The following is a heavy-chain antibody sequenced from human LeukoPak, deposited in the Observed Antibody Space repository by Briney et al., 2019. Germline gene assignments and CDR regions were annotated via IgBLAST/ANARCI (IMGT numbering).Heavy chain of an antibody. V-gene: IGHV3-15*01. D-gene: IGHD1-26*01. Sequence: GGTLRLSCAASGFTFSSYAMSWVRQAPGKGLEWVGRIKSKTDGGTTDYAAPVKGRFTISRDDSKNTLYLQMNSLKTEDTAVYYCTIDSALSYVSGTDYWGQGTLVTVSS. J-gene: IGHJ4*02. CDR2: IKSKTDGGTT. CDR3: TIDSALSYVSGTDY. CDR1: GFTFSSYA.